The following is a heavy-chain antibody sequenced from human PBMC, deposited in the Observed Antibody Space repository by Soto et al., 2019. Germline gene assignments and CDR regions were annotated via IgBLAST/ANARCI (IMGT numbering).Heavy chain of an antibody. Sequence: SETLSLTCTVSGGSISSSSYYWGWIRQPPGKGLEWIGSIYYSGSTYYNPSLKSRVTISVDTSKNQFSLKLSSVTAADTAVYYCATGSPYTVTTYGGSVDYWGQGTLVTVSS. D-gene: IGHD4-17*01. CDR1: GGSISSSSYY. CDR2: IYYSGST. CDR3: ATGSPYTVTTYGGSVDY. V-gene: IGHV4-39*01. J-gene: IGHJ4*02.